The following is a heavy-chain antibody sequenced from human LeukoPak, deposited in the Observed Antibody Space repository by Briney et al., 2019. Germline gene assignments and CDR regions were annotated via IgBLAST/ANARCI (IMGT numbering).Heavy chain of an antibody. J-gene: IGHJ4*02. V-gene: IGHV1-69*04. CDR3: ARGSSSMIDY. D-gene: IGHD6-13*01. CDR2: IIPILGIA. CDR1: GGTFSSYA. Sequence: GASVKASCKASGGTFSSYAISWVRQAPGQGLEWMGRIIPILGIANYAQKFQGRVTITADKSTSTAYMELSSLRSEDTAVYYCARGSSSMIDYWGQGTLVTVSS.